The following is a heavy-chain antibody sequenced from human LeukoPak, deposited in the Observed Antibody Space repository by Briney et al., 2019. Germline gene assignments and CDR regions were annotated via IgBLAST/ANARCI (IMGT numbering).Heavy chain of an antibody. CDR3: AKDISLRPRGMDV. J-gene: IGHJ6*02. CDR2: ISWNSGSI. D-gene: IGHD3-3*02. Sequence: GGSLRLSCAASGFTFDDYAMHWVRQAPGKGLEWVSGISWNSGSIGYADSVKGRFTISRDNAKNSLYLQMNSLRAEDTALYYCAKDISLRPRGMDVWGQGTTVTVSS. CDR1: GFTFDDYA. V-gene: IGHV3-9*01.